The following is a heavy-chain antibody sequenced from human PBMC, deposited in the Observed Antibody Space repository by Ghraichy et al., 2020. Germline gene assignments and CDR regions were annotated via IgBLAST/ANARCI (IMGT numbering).Heavy chain of an antibody. Sequence: SQTLSLTCTVSGGSISSDYWSWIRQPPGKGLEWMGYIYYSGSTNYNPSLKSRVTISVDTSKNQFSLKLSSVTAADTAVYYCARQGDGSSSWRFDYWGQGTLVTVSS. V-gene: IGHV4-59*08. J-gene: IGHJ4*02. CDR3: ARQGDGSSSWRFDY. D-gene: IGHD6-13*01. CDR1: GGSISSDY. CDR2: IYYSGST.